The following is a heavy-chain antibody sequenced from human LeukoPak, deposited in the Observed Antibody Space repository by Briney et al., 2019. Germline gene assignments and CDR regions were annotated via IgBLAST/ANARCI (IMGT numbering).Heavy chain of an antibody. Sequence: GASVKVSCKASGYTFTGYYMHWVRQAPGQGLEWMGWINPNSGGTNYVQKFQGWVTMTRDTSISTAYMELSRLRSDDTAVYYCATTIAVAGTAVYYFDYWGQGTLVTVSS. J-gene: IGHJ4*02. D-gene: IGHD6-19*01. CDR2: INPNSGGT. V-gene: IGHV1-2*04. CDR1: GYTFTGYY. CDR3: ATTIAVAGTAVYYFDY.